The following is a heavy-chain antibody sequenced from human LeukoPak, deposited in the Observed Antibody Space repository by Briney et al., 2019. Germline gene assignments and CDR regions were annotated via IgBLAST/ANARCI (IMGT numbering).Heavy chain of an antibody. CDR1: GGSISSGGYY. Sequence: SETLSLTCTVSGGSISSGGYYWSWIRQHPGKGLEWIGYIYYSGSTYYNPSLKSRVTISVDTSKNQFSLKLSSVTAADTAVYYCAREGGGYYDSSGSPDAFDIWGQGTMVTASS. V-gene: IGHV4-31*03. J-gene: IGHJ3*02. CDR2: IYYSGST. D-gene: IGHD3-22*01. CDR3: AREGGGYYDSSGSPDAFDI.